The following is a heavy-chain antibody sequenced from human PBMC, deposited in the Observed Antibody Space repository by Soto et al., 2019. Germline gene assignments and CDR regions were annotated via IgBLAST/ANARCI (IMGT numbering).Heavy chain of an antibody. J-gene: IGHJ3*02. V-gene: IGHV4-59*01. D-gene: IGHD2-15*01. CDR3: ARVGVYCSGGSCYSYAFDI. CDR2: IYYSGST. CDR1: GGSISSYY. Sequence: SETLSLTCTVSGGSISSYYWSWIRQPPGKGLEWIGYIYYSGSTNYNPSLKSRVTISVDTSKNQFSLKLSSVTAADTAVYYCARVGVYCSGGSCYSYAFDIWGQGTMVTVSS.